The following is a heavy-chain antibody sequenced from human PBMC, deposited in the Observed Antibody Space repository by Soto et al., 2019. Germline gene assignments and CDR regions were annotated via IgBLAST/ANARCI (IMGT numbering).Heavy chain of an antibody. J-gene: IGHJ6*02. D-gene: IGHD3-22*01. Sequence: SGPTLVNPTQTLTLTCTFSGFSLSTSGMCVSWIRQPPGKALEWLARIDWDDDKYYSTSLKTRLTISKDTSKNQVVLTMTNMDPVDTATYYCARTEYYYYDSSGQYGMDVWGQGTTVTVSS. CDR3: ARTEYYYYDSSGQYGMDV. CDR2: IDWDDDK. CDR1: GFSLSTSGMC. V-gene: IGHV2-70*11.